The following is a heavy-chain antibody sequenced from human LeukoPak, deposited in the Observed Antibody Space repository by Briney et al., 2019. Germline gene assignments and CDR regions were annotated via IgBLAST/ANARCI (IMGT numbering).Heavy chain of an antibody. CDR2: ISDGGDTT. V-gene: IGHV3-23*01. J-gene: IGHJ4*02. CDR1: GFTFSNNG. CDR3: AKTQGFFDH. Sequence: GGSLRLSCAASGFTFSNNGMTWVRQAPGRGMEWVTGISDGGDTTYDAGSVKGRFTVSRDNSKNILYLQMNSLRAEDTAIYYCAKTQGFFDHWGQGSLVTVSS.